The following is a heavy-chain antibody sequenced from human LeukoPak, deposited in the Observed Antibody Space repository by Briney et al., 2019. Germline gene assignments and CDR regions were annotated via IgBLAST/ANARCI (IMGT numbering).Heavy chain of an antibody. Sequence: SETLSLTCTVSGGSISSYYWSWIRQPPGKGLEWIGEINHSGSTNYNPSLKSRVTISVDTSKNQFSLKLSSVTAADTAVYYCARPYYYDSSGYSYYFDYWGQGTLVTVSS. CDR3: ARPYYYDSSGYSYYFDY. V-gene: IGHV4-34*01. CDR1: GGSISSYY. J-gene: IGHJ4*02. D-gene: IGHD3-22*01. CDR2: INHSGST.